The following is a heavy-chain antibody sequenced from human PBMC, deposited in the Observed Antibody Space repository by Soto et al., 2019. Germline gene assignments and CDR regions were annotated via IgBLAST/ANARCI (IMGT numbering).Heavy chain of an antibody. V-gene: IGHV4-39*01. Sequence: SETLSLTCSVSGVSIRSPSYFWGWVRQPPGKGLEWIAAVYSHGDTHYNPSLKSRVSISVDTSANQLSLTLTSVTVADTAVYYCARLGGFSAGTFDYGGQGTLVTVSS. CDR3: ARLGGFSAGTFDY. CDR2: VYSHGDT. CDR1: GVSIRSPSYF. J-gene: IGHJ4*02. D-gene: IGHD6-19*01.